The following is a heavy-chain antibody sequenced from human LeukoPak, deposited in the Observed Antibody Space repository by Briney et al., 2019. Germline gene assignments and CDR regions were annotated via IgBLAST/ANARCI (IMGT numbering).Heavy chain of an antibody. Sequence: GGSLRLSCAASGFTFSSYAMSWVRQAPGKGPEWVSVISGSGGSTYYADSVKGRFTISRDNSMNTLYLQMDSLRAEDTAVYYCAKRLLDRGSYRGLDYWGQGTLVTVSS. CDR2: ISGSGGST. CDR1: GFTFSSYA. V-gene: IGHV3-23*01. D-gene: IGHD1-26*01. CDR3: AKRLLDRGSYRGLDY. J-gene: IGHJ4*02.